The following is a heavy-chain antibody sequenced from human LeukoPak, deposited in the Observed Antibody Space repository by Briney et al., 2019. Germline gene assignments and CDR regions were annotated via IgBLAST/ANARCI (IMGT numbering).Heavy chain of an antibody. CDR3: ARQYYYDSSGYYFGY. Sequence: PSETLSLTCAVYGGSFSGYYWSWIRQPPGKGLEWIGEINHSGSTNYNPSLKSRVTISVDTSKNQFSLKLSSVTAADTAVFYCARQYYYDSSGYYFGYWGQGILVTVSS. CDR1: GGSFSGYY. J-gene: IGHJ4*02. D-gene: IGHD3-22*01. V-gene: IGHV4-34*01. CDR2: INHSGST.